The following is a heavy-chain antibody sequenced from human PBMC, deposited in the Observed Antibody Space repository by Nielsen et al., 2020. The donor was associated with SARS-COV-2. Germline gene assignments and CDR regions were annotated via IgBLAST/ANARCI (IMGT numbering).Heavy chain of an antibody. CDR2: ISSSSSYI. CDR3: TTDGASWAYYYYYYMDV. Sequence: GESLKISCAASGFTFSSYSMNWVRQAPGKGLEWVSSISSSSSYIYYADSVKGRFTISRDNSKNTLYLQMNSLKTEDTAVYYCTTDGASWAYYYYYYMDVWGKGTTVTVSS. V-gene: IGHV3-21*03. D-gene: IGHD2-15*01. CDR1: GFTFSSYS. J-gene: IGHJ6*03.